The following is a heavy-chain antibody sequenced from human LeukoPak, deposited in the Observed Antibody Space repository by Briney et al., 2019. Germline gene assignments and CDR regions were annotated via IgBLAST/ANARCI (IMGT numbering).Heavy chain of an antibody. CDR2: NSGSCGST. J-gene: IGHJ4*02. V-gene: IGHV3-23*01. CDR1: GFTYRRYG. Sequence: GGSLRLLCAASGFTYRRYGMSWIRRARGRGREGVLANSGSCGSTHYTDSVGGRFNNSRDNSKYTLHLPVNSQRAQDGRVYLCAIRVGASWDSSPYYFDYWGQGTLVTVSS. CDR3: AIRVGASWDSSPYYFDY. D-gene: IGHD1-26*01.